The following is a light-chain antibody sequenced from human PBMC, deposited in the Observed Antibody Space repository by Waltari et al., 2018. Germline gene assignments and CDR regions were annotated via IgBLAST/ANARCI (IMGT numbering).Light chain of an antibody. CDR1: RVHSSST. Sequence: QVVLTQSPAASASLGASVKLTCTLSRVHSSSTISSHHQQPEKGPRYLMKVNSDGRHNKGDGIPDRFSGSSSGAERYLTISSLQSEDEADYYCQTWDTGIRVFGGGTKLTVL. V-gene: IGLV4-69*01. CDR2: VNSDGRH. J-gene: IGLJ3*02. CDR3: QTWDTGIRV.